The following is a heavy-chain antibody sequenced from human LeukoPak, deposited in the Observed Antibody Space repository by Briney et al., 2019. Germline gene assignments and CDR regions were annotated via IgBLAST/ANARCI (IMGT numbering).Heavy chain of an antibody. CDR1: GYTXTDYY. J-gene: IGHJ4*02. CDR2: INPNRGGT. CDR3: ARIYCSSTNCYFFDY. D-gene: IGHD2-2*01. Sequence: ASVKVSCKASGYTXTDYYMHWVRQAPGQGLEWMGWINPNRGGTNYAQKFQGRVTMTRDTSISTAYMELSRLRSDDTAVYYCARIYCSSTNCYFFDYWGQGTLVTVSS. V-gene: IGHV1-2*02.